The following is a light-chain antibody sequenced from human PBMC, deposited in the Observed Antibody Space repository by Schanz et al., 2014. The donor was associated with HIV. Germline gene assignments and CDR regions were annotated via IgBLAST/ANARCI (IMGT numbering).Light chain of an antibody. J-gene: IGKJ1*01. CDR2: GTS. CDR1: QSVRSH. Sequence: EIVMTQSPGTLSVSPGERAIVSCRASQSVRSHLAWYQQKPGQAPRLLIYGTSTRATGIPARFSGSGSGTEFTLTISSLEPEDFAVYYCLQRTNWPWTFGQGTKVEIK. CDR3: LQRTNWPWT. V-gene: IGKV3-15*01.